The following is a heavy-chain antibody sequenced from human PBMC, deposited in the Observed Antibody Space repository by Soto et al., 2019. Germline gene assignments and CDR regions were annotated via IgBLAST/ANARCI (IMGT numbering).Heavy chain of an antibody. CDR3: ARDPRLPPYSRRGGGLDP. V-gene: IGHV1-18*01. D-gene: IGHD6-13*01. Sequence: QVQLVQSGTEVKKPGASVKVSCKASGYTFTTYGISWVRQAPGQGLEWMGWISADDGETSYAQKFQDRVTMTTDTNTRTAYMELGSLKSDDTAVYYWARDPRLPPYSRRGGGLDPWGQGTLVTVSS. J-gene: IGHJ5*02. CDR2: ISADDGET. CDR1: GYTFTTYG.